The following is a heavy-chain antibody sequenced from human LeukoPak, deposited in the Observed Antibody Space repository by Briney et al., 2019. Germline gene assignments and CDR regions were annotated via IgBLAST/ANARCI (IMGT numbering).Heavy chain of an antibody. Sequence: AGGSLRLSCAASGFSFSSYWMHWVRQAPGKGLVWVSCINPDGSRTDYADSVKGRFTISRDNAENTVYLQMNSLRGEDTAVYFCARDRIYYGDYGDAFDIWGQGTMVTVSS. D-gene: IGHD4-17*01. CDR3: ARDRIYYGDYGDAFDI. CDR2: INPDGSRT. J-gene: IGHJ3*02. CDR1: GFSFSSYW. V-gene: IGHV3-74*01.